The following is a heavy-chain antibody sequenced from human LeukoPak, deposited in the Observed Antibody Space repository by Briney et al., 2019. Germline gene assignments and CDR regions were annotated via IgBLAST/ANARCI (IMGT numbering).Heavy chain of an antibody. CDR3: ARDLYYDSSDYYYYGMDV. D-gene: IGHD3-22*01. Sequence: GGSLRLSCAASGFTFSSYWMHWVRQAPGKGLEWVAVIWYDGSNKYYADSVKGRFTISRDNSKNTLYLQMNSLRAEDTAVYYCARDLYYDSSDYYYYGMDVWGQGTTVTVSS. J-gene: IGHJ6*02. CDR1: GFTFSSYW. CDR2: IWYDGSNK. V-gene: IGHV3-33*08.